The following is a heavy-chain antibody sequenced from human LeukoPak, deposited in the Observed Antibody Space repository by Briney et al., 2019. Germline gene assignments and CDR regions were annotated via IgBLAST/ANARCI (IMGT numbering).Heavy chain of an antibody. CDR3: ARSMYGEGRRIIDFDY. J-gene: IGHJ4*02. CDR2: TRNKVNSYTT. D-gene: IGHD4/OR15-4a*01. Sequence: PGGSLRLSCAASGFTFSDHYIDWVRQAPGKGLEWVARTRNKVNSYTTAYAASVTGRFTVSRDDSTNSVYLQMNSLKIEDTAVYYCARSMYGEGRRIIDFDYWGQGSLLTVSS. CDR1: GFTFSDHY. V-gene: IGHV3-72*01.